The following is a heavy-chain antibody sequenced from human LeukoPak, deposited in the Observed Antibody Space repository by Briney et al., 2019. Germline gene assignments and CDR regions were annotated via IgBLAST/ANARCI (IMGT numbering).Heavy chain of an antibody. J-gene: IGHJ4*02. Sequence: PGGSLRLSCAASGFTFSSYAMSWVRQAPGKGLEWVSAISGSGGSTYYADSVKGRFTISRDNAKNSLYLQMNSLRAEDTAVYYCARDLYPVDGDPPGYWGQGTLVTVSS. CDR2: ISGSGGST. CDR3: ARDLYPVDGDPPGY. CDR1: GFTFSSYA. D-gene: IGHD4-17*01. V-gene: IGHV3-23*01.